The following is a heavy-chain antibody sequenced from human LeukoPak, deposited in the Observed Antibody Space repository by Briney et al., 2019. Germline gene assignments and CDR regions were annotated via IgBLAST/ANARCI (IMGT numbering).Heavy chain of an antibody. CDR3: ARASGTMKGAFDI. V-gene: IGHV4-59*01. J-gene: IGHJ3*02. CDR1: GGSISSYY. D-gene: IGHD3-22*01. Sequence: SETLSLTCTVSGGSISSYYWSWIRQPPGKGLEWIGYIYYSGSTNYNPSLKSRVTISVDTSKNQFSLKLSSVTAADTAVYYCARASGTMKGAFDIWGQGTMVTVSS. CDR2: IYYSGST.